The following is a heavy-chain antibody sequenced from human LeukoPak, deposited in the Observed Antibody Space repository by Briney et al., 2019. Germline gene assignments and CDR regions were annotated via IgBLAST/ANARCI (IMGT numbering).Heavy chain of an antibody. Sequence: GASVKVSCKASGYTFTSYGISWVRQAPGRGLEWMGWISAYNGNTNYAQKLQGRVTMTTDTSTSTAYMELRSLRSDDTAVYYCARDLVPLYSYGTGGYFDLWGRGTLVTVSS. CDR3: ARDLVPLYSYGTGGYFDL. CDR1: GYTFTSYG. D-gene: IGHD5-18*01. V-gene: IGHV1-18*04. J-gene: IGHJ2*01. CDR2: ISAYNGNT.